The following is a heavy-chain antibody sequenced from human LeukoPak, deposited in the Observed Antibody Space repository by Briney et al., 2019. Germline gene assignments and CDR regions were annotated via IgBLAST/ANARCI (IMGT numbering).Heavy chain of an antibody. Sequence: GGSLRPSCAASGFTFSSYWMSWVRQAPGKGLEWVANIKQDGSEKYYVDSVKGRFTISRDNAKNSLYLQMNSLRAEDTAVYYCAKSVGSGWYATFDIWGQGTMVTVSS. CDR1: GFTFSSYW. V-gene: IGHV3-7*01. J-gene: IGHJ3*02. CDR2: IKQDGSEK. D-gene: IGHD6-19*01. CDR3: AKSVGSGWYATFDI.